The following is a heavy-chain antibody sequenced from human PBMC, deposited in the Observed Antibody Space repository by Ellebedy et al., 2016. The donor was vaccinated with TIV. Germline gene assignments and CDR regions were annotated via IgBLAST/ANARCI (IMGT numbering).Heavy chain of an antibody. CDR3: ARSESIPVFYFDY. J-gene: IGHJ4*02. CDR2: IIPIFGTA. V-gene: IGHV1-69*13. CDR1: GGTFSSYA. Sequence: AASVKVSCKASGGTFSSYAISCVRQAPGQGLEWMGGIIPIFGTANYAQKFQGRVTITADESTSTAYMELSSLRSEDTAVYYCARSESIPVFYFDYWGQGTLVTVSS.